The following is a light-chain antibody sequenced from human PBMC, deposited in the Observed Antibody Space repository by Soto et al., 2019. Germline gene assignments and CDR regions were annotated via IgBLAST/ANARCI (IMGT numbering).Light chain of an antibody. CDR3: MQGTHSPYT. J-gene: IGKJ2*01. CDR1: RSLIYTDGNTY. V-gene: IGKV2-30*01. Sequence: DVVMTQSPLSLPVTLGQPASISCRASRSLIYTDGNTYLNWFHQRPGQSPRRLLAKVSNRDSGVQDRFSGSGSGTDFTLKISRVEAEDVGLYYCMQGTHSPYTFGQGTKLEIK. CDR2: KVS.